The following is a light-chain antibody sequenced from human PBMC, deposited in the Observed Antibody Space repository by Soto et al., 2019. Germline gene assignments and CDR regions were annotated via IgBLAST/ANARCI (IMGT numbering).Light chain of an antibody. CDR1: NIGSKN. V-gene: IGLV3-9*01. Sequence: SYELTQPLAVSVALGQTARITCGGNNIGSKNVHWYQQKPGQAPMLVIYRDYNRPSGIPERFSGSNSGNTATLTISRAQAGDEADYYCQVWDSSYVLFGGGTQLTVL. J-gene: IGLJ2*01. CDR2: RDY. CDR3: QVWDSSYVL.